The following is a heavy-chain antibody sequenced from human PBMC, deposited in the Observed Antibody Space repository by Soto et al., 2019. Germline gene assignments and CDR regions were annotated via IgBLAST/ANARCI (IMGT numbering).Heavy chain of an antibody. V-gene: IGHV4-61*08. Sequence: PSETLSLTCAVSGGSISSGGYFWSWIRQPPGKGLEWIGYIYYSGSTNYNPSLKSRVTISVDTSKNQFSLKLSSVTAADTAVYYCARVISNHGYYAMDVWGQGTTVTVSS. CDR3: ARVISNHGYYAMDV. J-gene: IGHJ6*02. CDR1: GGSISSGGYF. CDR2: IYYSGST. D-gene: IGHD4-4*01.